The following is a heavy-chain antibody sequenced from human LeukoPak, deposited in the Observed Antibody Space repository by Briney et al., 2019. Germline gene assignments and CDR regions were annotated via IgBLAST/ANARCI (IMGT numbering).Heavy chain of an antibody. CDR3: ARVVMRRGSDFDY. D-gene: IGHD3-10*01. Sequence: GGSLRLSCAASGFTFSSYSMNWVRQAPGKGLEWVSSISSSSSYIYYADSVKGRFTISRDNAKNSLYLQMNSLRAEDTAVYYCARVVMRRGSDFDYWGQGILVTVSS. CDR1: GFTFSSYS. V-gene: IGHV3-21*01. CDR2: ISSSSSYI. J-gene: IGHJ4*02.